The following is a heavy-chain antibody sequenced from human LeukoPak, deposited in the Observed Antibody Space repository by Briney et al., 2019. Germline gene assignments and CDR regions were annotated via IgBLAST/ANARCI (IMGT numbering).Heavy chain of an antibody. Sequence: SETLSLTCTVSGGSIRSYYWSWIRQPPGKGLEWIGYMYYRGNTNYNPSLKSRVTISVDTSKNQFSLKLSSVTAADTAVYYCARDQGSGWYRIGNFDYWGQGTLVTVSS. D-gene: IGHD6-19*01. CDR2: MYYRGNT. V-gene: IGHV4-59*01. CDR3: ARDQGSGWYRIGNFDY. CDR1: GGSIRSYY. J-gene: IGHJ4*02.